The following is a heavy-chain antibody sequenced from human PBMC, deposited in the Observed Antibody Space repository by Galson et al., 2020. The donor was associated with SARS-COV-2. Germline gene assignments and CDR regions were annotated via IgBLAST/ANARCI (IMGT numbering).Heavy chain of an antibody. J-gene: IGHJ4*02. Sequence: ASVKVSCKASGYTFTSYAMHWVRQAPGQRLEWMGWINAGNGNTKYSQKFRGRVTITRDTSASTAYMELSSLRSEDTAVYYCARHSSSRTTQDYWGQGTLVTVSS. CDR1: GYTFTSYA. V-gene: IGHV1-3*01. CDR3: ARHSSSRTTQDY. D-gene: IGHD6-13*01. CDR2: INAGNGNT.